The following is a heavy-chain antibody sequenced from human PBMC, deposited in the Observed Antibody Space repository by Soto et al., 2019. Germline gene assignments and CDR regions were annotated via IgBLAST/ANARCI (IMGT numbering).Heavy chain of an antibody. V-gene: IGHV3-30-3*01. J-gene: IGHJ4*02. Sequence: GESLKISCAASGFTFSSYAMHWVRQAPGKGLEWVAVISYDGSNKYYADSVKGRFTISRDNSKNTLYLQMNSLRAEDTAVYYCASLEAAGTFGVDYWGQGTLVTVSS. CDR3: ASLEAAGTFGVDY. CDR1: GFTFSSYA. D-gene: IGHD6-13*01. CDR2: ISYDGSNK.